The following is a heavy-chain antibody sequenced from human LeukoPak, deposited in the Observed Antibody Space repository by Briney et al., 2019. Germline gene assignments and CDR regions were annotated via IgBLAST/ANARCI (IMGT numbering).Heavy chain of an antibody. D-gene: IGHD3-3*01. CDR2: VDPEDGET. J-gene: IGHJ4*02. CDR1: GYIFTDYY. CDR3: ATVIRFLEWFPDY. Sequence: ASVKISCKVSGYIFTDYYMHWVQQAPGKGLEWMGLVDPEDGETIYAEKFQGRVTITADTSRDTAYMELSSLRSEDTAVYYCATVIRFLEWFPDYWGQGTLVTVSS. V-gene: IGHV1-69-2*01.